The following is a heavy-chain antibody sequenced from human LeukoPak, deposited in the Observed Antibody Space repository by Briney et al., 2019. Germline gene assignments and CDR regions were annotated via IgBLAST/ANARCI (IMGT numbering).Heavy chain of an antibody. J-gene: IGHJ3*02. CDR3: ARHGGGSYYSLRPLADAFDI. V-gene: IGHV4-39*01. Sequence: SETLSLTCTVSGGPISSSSYYWGWIRQPPGKGLEWIGSIYYSGSTYYNPSLKSRVTISVDTSKNQFSLKLSSVTAADTAVYYCARHGGGSYYSLRPLADAFDIWGQGTMVTVSS. CDR2: IYYSGST. CDR1: GGPISSSSYY. D-gene: IGHD1-26*01.